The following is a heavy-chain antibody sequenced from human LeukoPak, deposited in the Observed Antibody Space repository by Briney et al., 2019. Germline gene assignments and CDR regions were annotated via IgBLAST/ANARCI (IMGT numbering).Heavy chain of an antibody. D-gene: IGHD1-7*01. V-gene: IGHV4-38-2*01. J-gene: IGHJ3*02. CDR2: IYHGGTT. CDR3: ARENYQGAFDI. Sequence: PSETLSLTCAVSNNFIRNGYYWGWIRQPPGKGLEWIGSIYHGGTTYYNPSLKSRLTISLDTSKSHFSLNLSSVTAADTAVYYCARENYQGAFDIWGQGTMVTVSS. CDR1: NNFIRNGYY.